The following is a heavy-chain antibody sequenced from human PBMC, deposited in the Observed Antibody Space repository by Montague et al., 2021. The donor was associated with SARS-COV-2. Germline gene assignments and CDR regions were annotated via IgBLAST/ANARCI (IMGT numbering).Heavy chain of an antibody. CDR3: ARDSSSWYYWFDP. J-gene: IGHJ5*02. CDR2: LYYTGST. Sequence: SETLSLTYTVSGGSISSSSYYWGWIRQPPGKGLEWIGSLYYTGSTYYNPSFKSRVTISVDTSKNQFSLKLSSVTAADTAVYYCARDSSSWYYWFDPWGQGTLVTVSS. D-gene: IGHD6-13*01. V-gene: IGHV4-39*01. CDR1: GGSISSSSYY.